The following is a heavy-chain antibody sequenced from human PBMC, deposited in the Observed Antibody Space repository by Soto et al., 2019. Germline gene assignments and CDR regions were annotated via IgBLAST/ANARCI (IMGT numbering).Heavy chain of an antibody. CDR3: TTYHGDYNFDH. V-gene: IGHV1-24*01. Sequence: QVQLVQSGAEVKKPGASVTVSCKVSGYTLNEVAMHWVRQAPGKGLAWLGGFDPDEAETIYAQHFQGRVTMTEDTSTDTVYMELSSLRSEETALYFCTTYHGDYNFDHWGQGTLVTVSS. D-gene: IGHD4-17*01. CDR2: FDPDEAET. J-gene: IGHJ5*02. CDR1: GYTLNEVA.